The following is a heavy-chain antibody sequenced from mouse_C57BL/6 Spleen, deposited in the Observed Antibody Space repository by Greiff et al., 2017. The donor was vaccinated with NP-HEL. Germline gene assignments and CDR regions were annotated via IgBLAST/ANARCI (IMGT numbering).Heavy chain of an antibody. J-gene: IGHJ3*01. V-gene: IGHV1-53*01. CDR2: INPSNGGT. CDR3: ARARPPSYYYGSFAY. Sequence: VKLQQPGTELVKPGASVKLSCKASGYTFTSYWMHWVKQRPGQGLEWIGNINPSNGGTNYNEKFKSKATLTVDKSSSTAYMQLSSLTSEDSAVYYCARARPPSYYYGSFAYWGQGTLVTVSA. D-gene: IGHD1-1*01. CDR1: GYTFTSYW.